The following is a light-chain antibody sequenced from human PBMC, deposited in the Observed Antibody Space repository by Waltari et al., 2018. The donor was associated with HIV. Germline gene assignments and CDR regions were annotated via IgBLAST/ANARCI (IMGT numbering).Light chain of an antibody. CDR1: SGPVTSGHY. J-gene: IGLJ2*01. Sequence: QAVVTQEPALTVSPGGTVTLTCGSSSGPVTSGHYPHWFQQKPGQAPRALIYDTNNKHSWTPARCSGSLLGGKAALTLSGAQPEDESDYFCLLSYSGARPAIFGGGTKLSV. V-gene: IGLV7-46*01. CDR3: LLSYSGARPAI. CDR2: DTN.